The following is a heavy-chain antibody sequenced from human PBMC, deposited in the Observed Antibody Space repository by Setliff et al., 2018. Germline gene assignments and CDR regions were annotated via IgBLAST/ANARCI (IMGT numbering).Heavy chain of an antibody. V-gene: IGHV4-4*02. CDR3: ARGRNIAARLLDS. J-gene: IGHJ4*02. D-gene: IGHD6-6*01. Sequence: SETLSLTCAVSGGSISSPNWWNWVRQPPGKGLEWIGEIYQSGTTNYNPSLKSRVTISVDTSKNHFSLKLPSVPAADTAVYYCARGRNIAARLLDSWGQGTLVTVSS. CDR1: GGSISSPNW. CDR2: IYQSGTT.